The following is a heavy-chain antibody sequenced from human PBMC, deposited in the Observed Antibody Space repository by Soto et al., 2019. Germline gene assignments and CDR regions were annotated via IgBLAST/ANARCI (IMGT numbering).Heavy chain of an antibody. J-gene: IGHJ3*02. CDR3: ARRARTATTNWGAFDI. D-gene: IGHD1-7*01. Sequence: EVQLLESGGGLVQPGGSLRLSCAASGFTFSNYVMNWVRQAPGKGLEWVSTISYSADKTFYADSVKGRFTISRDNSRDTLFLQMNSLRADDAAAYYCARRARTATTNWGAFDIWGQGTMVTVSS. V-gene: IGHV3-23*01. CDR2: ISYSADKT. CDR1: GFTFSNYV.